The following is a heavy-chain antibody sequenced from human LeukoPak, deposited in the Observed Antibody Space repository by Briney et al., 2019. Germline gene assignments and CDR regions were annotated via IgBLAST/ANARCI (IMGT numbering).Heavy chain of an antibody. CDR2: IKQDGSEK. V-gene: IGHV3-7*01. J-gene: IGHJ6*03. Sequence: GGSLRLSCAASGFTFSSYWMSWVRQAPGKGLEWVANIKQDGSEKYYVDSVKGRFTISRDNAKNSLYLQMNSLRAEDTAVYYCARDPKLELGYCYYMDVWGKGTTVTVSS. CDR3: ARDPKLELGYCYYMDV. D-gene: IGHD1-7*01. CDR1: GFTFSSYW.